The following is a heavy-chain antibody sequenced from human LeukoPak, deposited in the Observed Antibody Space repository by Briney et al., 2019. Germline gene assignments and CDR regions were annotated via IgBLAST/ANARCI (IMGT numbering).Heavy chain of an antibody. CDR2: IYYSGST. V-gene: IGHV4-39*01. CDR3: ARTTAGFFVGYSSPKTLTPFDY. J-gene: IGHJ4*02. D-gene: IGHD6-13*01. CDR1: GGSISSSSYY. Sequence: SETLSLTCTVSGGSISSSSYYWGWIRQPPGKGLKWIGSIYYSGSTYYNPSLKSRVTISVDTSKNQFSLKLSSVTAADTAVYYCARTTAGFFVGYSSPKTLTPFDYWGQGTLVTVSS.